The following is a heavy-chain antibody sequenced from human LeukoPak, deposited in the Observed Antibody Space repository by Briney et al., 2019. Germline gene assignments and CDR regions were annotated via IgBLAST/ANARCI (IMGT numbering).Heavy chain of an antibody. CDR2: MYSGGDT. CDR3: ARDHYSSGWFRGFDC. D-gene: IGHD6-19*01. J-gene: IGHJ4*02. V-gene: IGHV3-53*01. CDR1: GFTFSNAW. Sequence: PGGSLRLSCAASGFTFSNAWMSWVRQAPGKGLEWVSLMYSGGDTYYAGSVKGRFTISRDNSKNTLSLQMTRLRAEDTAVCYCARDHYSSGWFRGFDCWGQGTLVTVSS.